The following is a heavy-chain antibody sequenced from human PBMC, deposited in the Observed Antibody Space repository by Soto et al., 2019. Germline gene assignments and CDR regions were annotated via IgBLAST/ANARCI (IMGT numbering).Heavy chain of an antibody. CDR3: AKDHNYDGSYYTPAFDI. D-gene: IGHD1-26*01. Sequence: PGGSLRLSCAASGFTFSSYAMSWVRQAPGKGLEWVSAISGSGGSTYYADSVKGRFTISRDNSKNTLYLQMNSLRAEDTAVYYCAKDHNYDGSYYTPAFDIWGQGTMVTVSS. J-gene: IGHJ3*02. V-gene: IGHV3-23*01. CDR1: GFTFSSYA. CDR2: ISGSGGST.